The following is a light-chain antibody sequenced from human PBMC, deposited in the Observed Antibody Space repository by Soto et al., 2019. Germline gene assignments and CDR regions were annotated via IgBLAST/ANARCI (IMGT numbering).Light chain of an antibody. CDR1: QGISRS. V-gene: IGKV1-8*01. Sequence: AIRMTQSPSSVSASTGDRVTITCRASQGISRSLAWYQQKPGRAPNLLIYDVSTLQSGVPSRFSGSGSGTDFTLTISCLQSEDFATYYCPQYYSYPWTFGQGTKVEIK. CDR2: DVS. CDR3: PQYYSYPWT. J-gene: IGKJ1*01.